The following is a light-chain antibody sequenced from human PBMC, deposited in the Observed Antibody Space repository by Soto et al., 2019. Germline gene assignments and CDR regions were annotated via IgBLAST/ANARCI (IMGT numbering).Light chain of an antibody. CDR2: ATS. Sequence: EIVLTQSPGTLSLSPGERATLSCMASQSFSSSYLAWYQQKPGQAPRLLIYATSSRATGIPDRFSGSGSQTDFTLTISRLEPEDFAVYYCQQYGTSPRTFGQGTKVDI. CDR1: QSFSSSY. CDR3: QQYGTSPRT. V-gene: IGKV3-20*01. J-gene: IGKJ1*01.